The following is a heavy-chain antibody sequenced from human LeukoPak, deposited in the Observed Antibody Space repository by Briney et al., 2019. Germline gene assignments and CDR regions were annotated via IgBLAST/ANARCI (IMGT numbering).Heavy chain of an antibody. CDR3: ARTVSDSFEY. D-gene: IGHD2-21*02. J-gene: IGHJ4*02. CDR1: GFTFSDYY. V-gene: IGHV3-11*06. CDR2: ISGSSSYI. Sequence: GGSLRLSCAASGFTFSDYYMSWIRQAPGKGLEWVSYISGSSSYINYADSVKGRFTISRDNAKNSLYLQMNSLRAEDTAVYCCARTVSDSFEYWGQGTLVTVSS.